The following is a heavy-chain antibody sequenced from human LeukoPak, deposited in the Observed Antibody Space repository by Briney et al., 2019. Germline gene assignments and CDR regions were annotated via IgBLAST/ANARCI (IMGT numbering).Heavy chain of an antibody. CDR2: ISNNNANT. Sequence: PGASVKVSCKASGYTFTGYYMHWVRQAPGQGLEWMGWISNNNANTNYVQKLQGRVTMTTDTSSSTAYMELRNLRSDDTAVYYCARAGAVTTIFFDVWGQGTLVTVSP. CDR3: ARAGAVTTIFFDV. J-gene: IGHJ4*02. D-gene: IGHD4-17*01. CDR1: GYTFTGYY. V-gene: IGHV1-18*04.